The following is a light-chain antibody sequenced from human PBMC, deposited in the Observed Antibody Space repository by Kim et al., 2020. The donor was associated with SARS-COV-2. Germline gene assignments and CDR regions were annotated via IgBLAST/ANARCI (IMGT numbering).Light chain of an antibody. CDR2: TAS. CDR3: KQTESCPLT. Sequence: ASVGARVHVPGRASKGIDSVLAGYQKKPGKAPKLLMYTASPLQSGVPSRFSGSQSGTDFPLTISSLQPEDLALYFCKQTESCPLTFGKGTKVEIK. J-gene: IGKJ4*01. V-gene: IGKV1-12*01. CDR1: KGIDSV.